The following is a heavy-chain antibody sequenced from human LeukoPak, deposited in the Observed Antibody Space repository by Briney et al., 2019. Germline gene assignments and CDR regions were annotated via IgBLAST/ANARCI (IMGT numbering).Heavy chain of an antibody. V-gene: IGHV1-46*01. Sequence: ASVKVSCKASGYTFTSYYMHWVRHAPGQGLEWMGIINPSGGSTSYAQKFQGRVTMTRDTSTSTVYMEVSSLRSEDTAVYYCARDFSGYYYGFAYWGQGTLVTVSS. J-gene: IGHJ4*02. CDR1: GYTFTSYY. CDR3: ARDFSGYYYGFAY. D-gene: IGHD3-22*01. CDR2: INPSGGST.